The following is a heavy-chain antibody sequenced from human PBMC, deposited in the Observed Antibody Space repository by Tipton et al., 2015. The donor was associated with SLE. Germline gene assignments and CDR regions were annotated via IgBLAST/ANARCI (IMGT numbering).Heavy chain of an antibody. J-gene: IGHJ4*02. CDR3: ARPSTVTTGYY. CDR1: GGSISGYY. V-gene: IGHV3-7*01. Sequence: LSLTCTVSGGSISGYYWSWVRQAPGKGLEWVANIKQDGSEKYDVDSVKGRFTISRDNAKNSLYLQMNSLRAEDTAVYYCARPSTVTTGYYWGQGTLVTVSS. D-gene: IGHD4-17*01. CDR2: IKQDGSEK.